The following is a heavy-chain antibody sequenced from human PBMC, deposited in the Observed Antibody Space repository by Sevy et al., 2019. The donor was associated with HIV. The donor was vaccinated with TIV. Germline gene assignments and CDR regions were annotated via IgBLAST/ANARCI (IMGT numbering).Heavy chain of an antibody. CDR3: AKNHYELVSYFEH. D-gene: IGHD3-22*01. V-gene: IGHV3-23*01. CDR2: ISGSGGTK. J-gene: IGHJ1*01. CDR1: RVSFTNPA. Sequence: GGSLRLSCSTSRVSFTNPAMSWLRQAPGKGLEWVASISGSGGTKYYAGSVRGRFSISRDDSEDTVYPQMSSLRAEDTAVYYCAKNHYELVSYFEHWGQGTLVTVSS.